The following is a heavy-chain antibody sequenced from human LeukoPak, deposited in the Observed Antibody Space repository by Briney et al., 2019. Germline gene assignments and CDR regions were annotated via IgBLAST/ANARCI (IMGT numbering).Heavy chain of an antibody. J-gene: IGHJ4*02. V-gene: IGHV3-49*03. D-gene: IGHD3-16*01. CDR1: GFTFGDYA. Sequence: GGSLRLSCTASGFTFGDYAMSWFRQAPGKGLEWVGFIRSKAYGGPTEYAASAKGRFTISRDDSKSIAYLQMNSLKTEDTAVYCCTRAVMITFGGVTYWGQGTLVTVSS. CDR2: IRSKAYGGPT. CDR3: TRAVMITFGGVTY.